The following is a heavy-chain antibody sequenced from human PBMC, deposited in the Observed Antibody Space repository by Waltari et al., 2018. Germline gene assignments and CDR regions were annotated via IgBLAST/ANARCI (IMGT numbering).Heavy chain of an antibody. D-gene: IGHD3-9*01. CDR3: ARDRYDILTGYYDGKTFDY. CDR1: GYNFTAYY. CDR2: IHLNTYAK. J-gene: IGHJ4*02. V-gene: IGHV1-2*06. Sequence: QVQLVQSGAEVKKPGASVKVSCKASGYNFTAYYMHWVRQAPGQGLEWMGRIHLNTYAKNFSPKFKGRVTLTRDTSISTAYMELSGLRSDDTALYYCARDRYDILTGYYDGKTFDYWGQGTLVTVSS.